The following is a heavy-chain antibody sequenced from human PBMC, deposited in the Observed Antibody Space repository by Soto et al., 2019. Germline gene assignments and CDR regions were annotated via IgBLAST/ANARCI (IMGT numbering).Heavy chain of an antibody. Sequence: QLQLQESGPGLVKPSETLSLTCTVSGGSISSSSYYWGWIRQPPGKGLEWIGSIYYSGSTYYNPSLKSRVTISVDTSKNQFSLKLSSVTAADTAVYYCARHLRGGVSRDRVGAFDIWGQGTMVTVSS. CDR1: GGSISSSSYY. J-gene: IGHJ3*02. CDR3: ARHLRGGVSRDRVGAFDI. D-gene: IGHD3-10*01. V-gene: IGHV4-39*01. CDR2: IYYSGST.